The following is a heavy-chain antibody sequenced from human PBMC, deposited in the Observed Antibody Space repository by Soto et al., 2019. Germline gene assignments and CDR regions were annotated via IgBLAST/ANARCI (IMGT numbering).Heavy chain of an antibody. D-gene: IGHD3-16*01. CDR3: ARGDYALVY. CDR2: VYDSGSF. Sequence: SETLSLTCTVSGGSVSSGIYYWTWIRQTPGKGLEWIGYVYDSGSFNYNPSLKSRVTISVDTPKNQFSLRLKSVTAADTAVYYCARGDYALVYWGQGTLVTVSS. V-gene: IGHV4-61*01. J-gene: IGHJ4*02. CDR1: GGSVSSGIYY.